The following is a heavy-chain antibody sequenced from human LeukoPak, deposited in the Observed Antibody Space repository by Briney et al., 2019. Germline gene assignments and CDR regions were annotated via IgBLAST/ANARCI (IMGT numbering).Heavy chain of an antibody. D-gene: IGHD5/OR15-5a*01. J-gene: IGHJ4*02. V-gene: IGHV3-23*01. CDR1: GFTFRIHA. CDR3: AKDATPGNSVYDHFDY. Sequence: GGSLRLSCAASGFTFRIHAMSWVRQAPGKGLEWVSTIGSSDDLHYADSVKGRFTVSRDDPQNTLYLQMASLRAEYAAIYYCAKDATPGNSVYDHFDYWGQGTLVTVSS. CDR2: IGSSDDL.